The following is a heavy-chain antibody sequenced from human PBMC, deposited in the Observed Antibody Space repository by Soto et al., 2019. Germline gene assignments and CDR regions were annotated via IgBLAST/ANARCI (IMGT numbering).Heavy chain of an antibody. V-gene: IGHV4-34*01. Sequence: PSETLSLTCAFYGGSFSGYYLSWIRQPPGKGLEWIGEINHSGGTNYNPSLKSRVTISVDTSKNQFSLKLSSVTAADTAVYYFERGRVPDSSSGETSASWFDPWAHGSLVTVSS. CDR1: GGSFSGYY. CDR2: INHSGGT. J-gene: IGHJ5*02. D-gene: IGHD6-13*01. CDR3: ERGRVPDSSSGETSASWFDP.